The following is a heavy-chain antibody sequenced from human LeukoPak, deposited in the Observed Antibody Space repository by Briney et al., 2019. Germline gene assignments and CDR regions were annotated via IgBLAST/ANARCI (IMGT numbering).Heavy chain of an antibody. CDR2: ISSSGSTI. D-gene: IGHD3-10*01. Sequence: GGSLRLSCAASGFTFSSYEMNWVRQAPGKGLEWVSYISSSGSTIYYADSVKGRFTISRDNSKNTLYLQMNSLRAEDTAVYYCAKFGSGRGYYGSGSYFDYWGQGTLVTVSS. V-gene: IGHV3-48*03. CDR1: GFTFSSYE. J-gene: IGHJ4*02. CDR3: AKFGSGRGYYGSGSYFDY.